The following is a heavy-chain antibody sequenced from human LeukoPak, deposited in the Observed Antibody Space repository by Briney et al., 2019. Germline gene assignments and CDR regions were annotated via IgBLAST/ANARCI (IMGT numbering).Heavy chain of an antibody. Sequence: GGSLRLSCAASGFTFSSYGMHWVRQAPGKGLEWVAFIRYDGSNKYYADSVKGRFTISRDNSKNTLYLQMNSLRAEDTAVYYCAKDGEDFWSGSSYYYYYMDVWGKGTTVTVSS. J-gene: IGHJ6*03. CDR2: IRYDGSNK. CDR3: AKDGEDFWSGSSYYYYYMDV. CDR1: GFTFSSYG. D-gene: IGHD3-3*01. V-gene: IGHV3-30*02.